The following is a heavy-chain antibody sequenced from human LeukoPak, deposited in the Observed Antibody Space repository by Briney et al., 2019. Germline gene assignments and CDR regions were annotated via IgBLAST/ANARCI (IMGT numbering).Heavy chain of an antibody. Sequence: GGSLRLSCAASGFTVSANYISWVRQAPGKGLEWVSVIYSGGTTYYADSVKGRFTISRDNSKNTLYLQMNSLRAEDTAVYYCAKEWGHSYGLRYFDYWGQGTLVTVSS. D-gene: IGHD5-18*01. CDR2: IYSGGTT. CDR1: GFTVSANY. V-gene: IGHV3-53*05. CDR3: AKEWGHSYGLRYFDY. J-gene: IGHJ4*02.